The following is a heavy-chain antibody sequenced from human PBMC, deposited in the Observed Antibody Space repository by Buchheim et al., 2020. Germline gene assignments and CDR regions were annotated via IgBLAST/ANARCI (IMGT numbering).Heavy chain of an antibody. CDR2: IKQDGSEK. Sequence: EVQLVESGGGLVQPGGSLRLSCAASGFTFSSYWMSWVRQAPGKGLEWVANIKQDGSEKYYVDSVKGRFTISSDNAKNSLYLQMNSLRAEDTAVYYCAKMIAARYYYYGMDVWGQGTT. CDR3: AKMIAARYYYYGMDV. J-gene: IGHJ6*02. V-gene: IGHV3-7*01. D-gene: IGHD6-6*01. CDR1: GFTFSSYW.